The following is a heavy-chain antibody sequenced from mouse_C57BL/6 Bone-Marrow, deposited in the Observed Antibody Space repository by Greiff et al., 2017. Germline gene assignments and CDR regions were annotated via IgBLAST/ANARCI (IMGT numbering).Heavy chain of an antibody. J-gene: IGHJ3*01. CDR2: IDPNSGGT. V-gene: IGHV1-72*01. D-gene: IGHD1-1*01. Sequence: QVQLKQPGAELVKPGASVKLSCKASGYTFTSYWMHWVKQRPGRGLEWIGRIDPNSGGTKYNEKFKSKATLTVDKPSSTAYMQLSSLTSEDSAVYYCARTEFITTVVGEAWFAYWGQGTLVTVSA. CDR1: GYTFTSYW. CDR3: ARTEFITTVVGEAWFAY.